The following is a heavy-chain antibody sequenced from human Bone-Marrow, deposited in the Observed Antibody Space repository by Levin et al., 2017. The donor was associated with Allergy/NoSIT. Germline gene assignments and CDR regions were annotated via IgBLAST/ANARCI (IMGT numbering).Heavy chain of an antibody. CDR1: GFTFSDYY. CDR3: ARTAYSSGYYSYPLDY. Sequence: GGSLRLSCAASGFTFSDYYMSWIRQAPGKGLEWVSYISSSGSTIYYADSVKGRFTISRDNAKNSLYLQMNSLRAEDTAVYYCARTAYSSGYYSYPLDYWGQGTLVTVSS. CDR2: ISSSGSTI. J-gene: IGHJ4*02. V-gene: IGHV3-11*01. D-gene: IGHD3-22*01.